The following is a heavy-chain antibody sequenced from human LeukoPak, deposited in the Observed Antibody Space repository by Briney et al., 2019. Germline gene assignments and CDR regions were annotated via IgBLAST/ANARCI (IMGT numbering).Heavy chain of an antibody. D-gene: IGHD5-12*01. J-gene: IGHJ4*02. CDR3: XXXGLDRRGYSGYEAFDY. V-gene: IGHV3-21*01. CDR1: GFTFSTYY. Sequence: GGSLRLSCAASGFTFSTYYMNWVRQAPGKGLEWVSSISTSSSYIYYADAVKGRFTISRDNAKNSLYLRINSLRAEDTAVYYXXXXGLDRRGYSGYEAFDYWGQGTLVTVSS. CDR2: ISTSSSYI.